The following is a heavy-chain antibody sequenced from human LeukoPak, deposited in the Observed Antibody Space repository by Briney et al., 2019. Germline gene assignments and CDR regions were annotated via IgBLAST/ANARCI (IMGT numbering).Heavy chain of an antibody. CDR2: IYSGGTT. Sequence: GGSLRLSCAVSGFTVSSNYMSWVRQAPGKGLVWVSVIYSGGTTYYADSVKGRFTISRDNSKNTLYLQMNSLRAEDTAVYYCARHDSGYGPFDYWGRGALVTVSS. D-gene: IGHD3-22*01. CDR3: ARHDSGYGPFDY. J-gene: IGHJ4*02. CDR1: GFTVSSNY. V-gene: IGHV3-53*01.